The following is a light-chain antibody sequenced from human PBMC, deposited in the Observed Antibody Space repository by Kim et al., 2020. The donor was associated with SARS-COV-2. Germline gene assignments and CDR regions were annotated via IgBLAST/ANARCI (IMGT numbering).Light chain of an antibody. CDR1: QSTSRY. V-gene: IGKV1-39*01. CDR3: QQSYSTPYT. CDR2: AAT. J-gene: IGKJ2*01. Sequence: FASVGDRVTINCRESQSTSRYLNWYQKKPGKATNLMIYAATSLQRGVPSRFSGSGCGTDFTLIISNLQTDDVVTYYCQQSYSTPYTFGQGTKLEIK.